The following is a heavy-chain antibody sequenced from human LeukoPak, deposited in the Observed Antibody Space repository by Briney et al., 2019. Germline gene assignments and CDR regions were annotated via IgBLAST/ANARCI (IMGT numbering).Heavy chain of an antibody. Sequence: SQTLSLTCTVSGGSISSGGYYWSWIRQPPGKGLEWIGYIYHSGSTYYNPSLKSRVTTSVDRSKNQFSLKLSSVTAADTAVYYCASFSPRTVTNYCWGQGTLVTVSS. V-gene: IGHV4-30-2*01. CDR2: IYHSGST. CDR3: ASFSPRTVTNYC. D-gene: IGHD4-17*01. J-gene: IGHJ4*02. CDR1: GGSISSGGYY.